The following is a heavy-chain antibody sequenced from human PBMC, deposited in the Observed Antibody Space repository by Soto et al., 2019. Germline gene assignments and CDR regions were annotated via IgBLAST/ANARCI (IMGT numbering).Heavy chain of an antibody. CDR1: GVTFRSYR. V-gene: IGHV3-21*01. CDR2: ISTSSSYI. J-gene: IGHJ4*02. Sequence: PGGSLSLSCAASGVTFRSYRMNWVRQGPSKGLEWVSSISTSSSYIYYADSLKGRVTSSRDNSKSTLYLQMNSLRAEDTAVYYCARGLHYYDSSGYYFPWGQGTLVTVSS. CDR3: ARGLHYYDSSGYYFP. D-gene: IGHD3-22*01.